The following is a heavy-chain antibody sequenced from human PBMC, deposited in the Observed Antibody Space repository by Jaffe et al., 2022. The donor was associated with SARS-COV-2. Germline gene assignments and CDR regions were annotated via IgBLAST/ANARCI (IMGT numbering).Heavy chain of an antibody. D-gene: IGHD3-22*01. V-gene: IGHV3-15*01. CDR2: IKSKTDGGTT. J-gene: IGHJ4*02. Sequence: EVQLVESGGGLVKPGGSLRLSCAASGFTFSNAWMSWVRQAPGKGLEWVGRIKSKTDGGTTDYAAPVKGRFTISRDDSKNTLYLQMNSLKTEDTAVYYCNKYYYDSSGYYRAPAFDYWGQGTLVTVSS. CDR1: GFTFSNAW. CDR3: NKYYYDSSGYYRAPAFDY.